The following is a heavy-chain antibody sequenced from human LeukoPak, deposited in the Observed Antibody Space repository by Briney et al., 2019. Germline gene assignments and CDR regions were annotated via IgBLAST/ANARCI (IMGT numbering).Heavy chain of an antibody. D-gene: IGHD3-9*01. Sequence: GGSLRLSCAASGFTFSSCAMSWVRQAPGKGLEWVSGIRSSGDSTDYADSVKGRFTISRDNSKNTLYLQINSLRAEDTAVYYCAKPPSDNLLTGSLYYFDYWGQGTLVTVSA. CDR2: IRSSGDST. CDR3: AKPPSDNLLTGSLYYFDY. V-gene: IGHV3-23*01. CDR1: GFTFSSCA. J-gene: IGHJ4*02.